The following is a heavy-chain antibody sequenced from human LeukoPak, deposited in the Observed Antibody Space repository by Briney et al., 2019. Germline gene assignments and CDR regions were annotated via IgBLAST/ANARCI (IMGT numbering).Heavy chain of an antibody. CDR3: ARQGTGYYLYYFDY. Sequence: SETLSLTCTVSGGSISSGDYYWSWIRQPPGKGLEWIGYIYYSGSTYYNPSLKSRVTISVDTSKNQFSLKLSSVTAADTAVYYCARQGTGYYLYYFDYWGQGTLVTVSS. J-gene: IGHJ4*02. D-gene: IGHD3/OR15-3a*01. V-gene: IGHV4-30-4*01. CDR2: IYYSGST. CDR1: GGSISSGDYY.